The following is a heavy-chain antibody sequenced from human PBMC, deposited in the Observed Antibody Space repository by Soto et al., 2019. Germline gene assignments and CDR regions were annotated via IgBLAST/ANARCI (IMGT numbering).Heavy chain of an antibody. CDR3: AMIAAGSLPFDY. J-gene: IGHJ4*02. CDR1: GFTFSNYA. Sequence: EVQLLESGGGLVQPGGSLRLSCAASGFTFSNYAMSWVRQAPGKGLEWVSGITSRVGDTTYADSVKGRFTISRDNSKNTLYLQMNSLRAEDTAVYYCAMIAAGSLPFDYWGQGPLITVSS. D-gene: IGHD6-13*01. CDR2: ITSRVGDT. V-gene: IGHV3-23*01.